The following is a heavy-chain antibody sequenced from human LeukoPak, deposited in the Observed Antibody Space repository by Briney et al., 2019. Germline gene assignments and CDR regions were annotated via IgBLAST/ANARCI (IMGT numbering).Heavy chain of an antibody. V-gene: IGHV4-59*01. CDR3: ALSRNNWFDP. J-gene: IGHJ5*02. CDR2: IYYSGST. CDR1: GGSISSYY. Sequence: SETLSLTCTDSGGSISSYYWSWIRQPPGKGLEWIGYIYYSGSTNYNPSLKSRVTISVDTSKNQFSLKLSSVTAADTAVYYCALSRNNWFDPWGQGTLVTVSS.